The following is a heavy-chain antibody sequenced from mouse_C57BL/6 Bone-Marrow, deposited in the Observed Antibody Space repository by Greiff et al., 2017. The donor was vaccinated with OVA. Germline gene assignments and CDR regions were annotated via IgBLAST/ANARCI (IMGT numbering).Heavy chain of an antibody. J-gene: IGHJ3*01. CDR3: ARERDITTVVATPFAY. CDR2: ISYDGSN. V-gene: IGHV3-6*01. D-gene: IGHD1-1*01. CDR1: GYSITSGYY. Sequence: EVKLMESGPGLVKPSQSLSLTCSVTGYSITSGYYWNWIRQFPGNKLEWMGYISYDGSNNYNPSLKNRISITRDTSKNQFFLKLNSVTTEDTATYYCARERDITTVVATPFAYWGQGTLVTVSA.